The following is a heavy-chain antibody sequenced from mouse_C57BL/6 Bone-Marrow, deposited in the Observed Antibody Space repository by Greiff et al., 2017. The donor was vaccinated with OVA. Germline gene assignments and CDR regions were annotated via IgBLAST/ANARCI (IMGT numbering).Heavy chain of an antibody. Sequence: QVQLQQSGAELARPGASVKMSCKASGYTFTSYTMHWVKQRPGQGLEWIGYINPSSGYTKYNQKFKDKATLTADKSSSTAYMQLSSLTSEDSAVYYCARRGLRLGAMDYWGQGTSVTVSS. V-gene: IGHV1-4*01. CDR1: GYTFTSYT. D-gene: IGHD2-4*01. J-gene: IGHJ4*01. CDR3: ARRGLRLGAMDY. CDR2: INPSSGYT.